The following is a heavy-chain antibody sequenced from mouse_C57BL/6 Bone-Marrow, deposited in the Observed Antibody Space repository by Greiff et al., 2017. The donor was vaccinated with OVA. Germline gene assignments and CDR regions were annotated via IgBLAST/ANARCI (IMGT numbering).Heavy chain of an antibody. V-gene: IGHV1-55*01. CDR1: GYTFTSYW. CDR2: IYPGSGST. Sequence: QVQLQQPGAELVKPGASVKMSCKASGYTFTSYWITWVKQRPGQGLEWIGDIYPGSGSTNYNEKFKSKATLTVDTSSSTAYMQLSSLTSEDSAVYYCARPYYYGSPWFAYWGQGTLVTVSA. CDR3: ARPYYYGSPWFAY. D-gene: IGHD1-1*01. J-gene: IGHJ3*01.